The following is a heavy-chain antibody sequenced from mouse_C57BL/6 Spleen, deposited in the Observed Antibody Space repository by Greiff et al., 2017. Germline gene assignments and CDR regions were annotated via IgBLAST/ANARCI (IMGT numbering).Heavy chain of an antibody. D-gene: IGHD1-1*01. CDR1: GFSLTSYG. J-gene: IGHJ1*03. V-gene: IGHV2-2*01. CDR3: ARSSYGRPSSYWYFDV. CDR2: IWSGGST. Sequence: QVQLQQSGPGLVQPSQSLSITCTVSGFSLTSYGVHWVRQSPGKGLEWLGVIWSGGSTDYNAAFISRLSISKDNSKSQVFFKMNSLQADDTAIYYCARSSYGRPSSYWYFDVWGTGTTVTVSS.